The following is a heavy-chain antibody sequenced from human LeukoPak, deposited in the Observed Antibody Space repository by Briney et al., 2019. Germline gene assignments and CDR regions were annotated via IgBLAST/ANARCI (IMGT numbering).Heavy chain of an antibody. J-gene: IGHJ4*02. V-gene: IGHV3-23*01. Sequence: GGSLRLSCAASGFTFSSYAMSWVRQAPGKGLEWVSAISGSGGSTYYADSVKGRFTISRDNSKNTLYLQMNSLRAEDTAVYYRAKVGYCSGGSCYWVDYWGQGTLVTVSS. CDR2: ISGSGGST. CDR1: GFTFSSYA. CDR3: AKVGYCSGGSCYWVDY. D-gene: IGHD2-15*01.